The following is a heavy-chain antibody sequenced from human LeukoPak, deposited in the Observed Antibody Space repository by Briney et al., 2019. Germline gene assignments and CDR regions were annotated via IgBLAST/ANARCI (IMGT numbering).Heavy chain of an antibody. CDR3: ARDNRDDYYDSSGFFGAFDI. D-gene: IGHD3-22*01. CDR1: GGSISSSSYY. Sequence: SETLSLTCTVSGGSISSSSYYWGWIRQPPGKGLEWIGSIYYSGSTYYNPSLKSRVTISVDTSKNQFSLKLSSVTAADTAVYYCARDNRDDYYDSSGFFGAFDIWGQGAMVTVSS. J-gene: IGHJ3*02. V-gene: IGHV4-39*07. CDR2: IYYSGST.